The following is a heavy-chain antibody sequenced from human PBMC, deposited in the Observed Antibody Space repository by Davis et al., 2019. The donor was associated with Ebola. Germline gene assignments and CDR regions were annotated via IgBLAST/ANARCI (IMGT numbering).Heavy chain of an antibody. D-gene: IGHD3-16*01. CDR1: GFTFSSYA. J-gene: IGHJ4*02. CDR3: ARKEGGPNPFDY. CDR2: MSGSGDYT. V-gene: IGHV3-23*01. Sequence: GESLKISCAASGFTFSSYAMTWVRQAPGEGLYWVSTMSGSGDYTYHTDSVKGRFTISRDNSKNTMSLQMNGLTVEDTAVYYCARKEGGPNPFDYWGQGTLVTVSP.